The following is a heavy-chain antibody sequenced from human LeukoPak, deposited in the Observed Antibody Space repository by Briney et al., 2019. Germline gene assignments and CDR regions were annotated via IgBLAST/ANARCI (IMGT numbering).Heavy chain of an antibody. CDR2: ISYDGSNK. CDR1: GFTFSSYG. J-gene: IGHJ6*03. D-gene: IGHD6-13*01. CDR3: ARAKWQQLAYYYYMDV. Sequence: GGPLRLSCAASGFTFSSYGMHWVRQAPGKGLEWVAVISYDGSNKYYADSVKGRFTISRDNSKNTLYLQMNSLRAEDTAVYYCARAKWQQLAYYYYMDVWGKGTTVTVSS. V-gene: IGHV3-30*19.